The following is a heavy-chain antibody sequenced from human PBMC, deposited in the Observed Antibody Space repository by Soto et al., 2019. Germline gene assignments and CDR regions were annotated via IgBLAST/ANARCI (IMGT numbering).Heavy chain of an antibody. CDR2: ISGSGDST. J-gene: IGHJ4*02. V-gene: IGHV3-23*01. Sequence: GGSLRLSCAASGFTFSSYAMSWVRQAPGKGLEWVSVISGSGDSTYYADSVKGRFTISRDNSKNTLYLQMNSLRAEDTAVYYCAKDRISYFDYWGQGTLVTVSS. CDR1: GFTFSSYA. CDR3: AKDRISYFDY.